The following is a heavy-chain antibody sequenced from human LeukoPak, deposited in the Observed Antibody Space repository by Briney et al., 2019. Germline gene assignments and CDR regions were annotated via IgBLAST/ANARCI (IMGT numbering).Heavy chain of an antibody. J-gene: IGHJ4*02. CDR1: GGSISSYY. D-gene: IGHD3-22*01. CDR2: IYYSGST. V-gene: IGHV4-59*01. Sequence: SETLSLTCTVSGGSISSYYWSWIRQPPGKGLEWIGYIYYSGSTNYNPSLKSRVTISVDTSKNQFSLNLRSVTAADTAVYYCARVSLDFYDRSGYYYFDYWGQGTLATVSS. CDR3: ARVSLDFYDRSGYYYFDY.